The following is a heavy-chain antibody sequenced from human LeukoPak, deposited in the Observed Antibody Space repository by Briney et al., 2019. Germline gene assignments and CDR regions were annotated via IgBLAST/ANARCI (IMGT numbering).Heavy chain of an antibody. D-gene: IGHD4-17*01. J-gene: IGHJ3*01. CDR2: INPNSATT. CDR3: ARGDFGETNTAFDV. Sequence: GASVKVSCKASGYIFSDYWIHWVRQAPGQGLEWMGWINPNSATTNYAQRLQGRVTFTRDTSLSIAYMELSSLTSEDAAVYFCARGDFGETNTAFDVWGQGTLVAVSS. V-gene: IGHV1-8*03. CDR1: GYIFSDYW.